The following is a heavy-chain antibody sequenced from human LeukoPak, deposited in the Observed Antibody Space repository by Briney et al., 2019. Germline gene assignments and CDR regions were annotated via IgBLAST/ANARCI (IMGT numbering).Heavy chain of an antibody. CDR1: GGSISSGGYY. V-gene: IGHV4-61*02. J-gene: IGHJ3*02. D-gene: IGHD1-20*01. Sequence: PSETLSLTCTVSGGSISSGGYYWSWIRQHPGKGLEWIGRIYTSGSTNYNPSLKSRVTMSVDTSKNQFSLKLSSVTAADTAVYYCARTPSGLTGPFYDAFDIWGQGTMVTVSS. CDR3: ARTPSGLTGPFYDAFDI. CDR2: IYTSGST.